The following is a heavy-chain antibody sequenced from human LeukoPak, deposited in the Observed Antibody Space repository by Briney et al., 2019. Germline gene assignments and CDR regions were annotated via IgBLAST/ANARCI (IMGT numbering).Heavy chain of an antibody. CDR1: GYTFTGYY. CDR3: ARVHYYDSSGYTRSTNWFDP. V-gene: IGHV1-2*02. CDR2: INPNSGGT. D-gene: IGHD3-22*01. J-gene: IGHJ5*02. Sequence: ASVKVSCKASGYTFTGYYMHWVRQAPGPGLEWMGWINPNSGGTNYAQKFQGRVTMTRDTSISTAYMELSRLRSDDTAVYYCARVHYYDSSGYTRSTNWFDPWGQGTLVTVSS.